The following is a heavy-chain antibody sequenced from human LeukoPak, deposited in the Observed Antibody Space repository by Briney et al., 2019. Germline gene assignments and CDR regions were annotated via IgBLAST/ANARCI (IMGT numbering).Heavy chain of an antibody. V-gene: IGHV3-74*03. D-gene: IGHD5-12*01. CDR1: GFILSDYW. Sequence: PGGSLRPSCAASGFILSDYWMHWVRQGPGGGLVHVSRIESDGSRTTYADSVKGRFTVSRDDAKNTMYLQMNSPRAEDTAVYYCARGGHKLDIEATRYYYGVDDWGQGTTVTVSS. CDR3: ARGGHKLDIEATRYYYGVDD. CDR2: IESDGSRT. J-gene: IGHJ6*02.